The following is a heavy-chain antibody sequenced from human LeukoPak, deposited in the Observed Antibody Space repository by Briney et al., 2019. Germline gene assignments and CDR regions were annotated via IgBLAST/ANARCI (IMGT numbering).Heavy chain of an antibody. CDR1: GFTVSSNY. V-gene: IGHV3-53*01. Sequence: GGSLRLSCAASGFTVSSNYMSWVRQAPGKGLEWVSVIYSGGSTYYADSVKGRFTISRDNSKNTLYLQMNSLRAEDTAVYYCARGPPYSSGWYAGAFDIWGQGTMVTVSS. CDR3: ARGPPYSSGWYAGAFDI. D-gene: IGHD6-19*01. CDR2: IYSGGST. J-gene: IGHJ3*02.